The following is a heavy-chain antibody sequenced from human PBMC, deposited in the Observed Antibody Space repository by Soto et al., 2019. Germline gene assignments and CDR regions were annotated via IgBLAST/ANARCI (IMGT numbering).Heavy chain of an antibody. CDR3: ASSVLAYYYGSGSYYIDY. CDR1: GGSISSGGYY. CDR2: IYYSGST. Sequence: SETLSLTCAVSGGSISSGGYYWGWIRQPPGKGLEWIGSIYYSGSTYYNPSLKSRVTISVDTSKNQFSLKLSSVTAADTAVYYCASSVLAYYYGSGSYYIDYWGQGTLVTVSS. J-gene: IGHJ4*02. D-gene: IGHD3-10*01. V-gene: IGHV4-39*01.